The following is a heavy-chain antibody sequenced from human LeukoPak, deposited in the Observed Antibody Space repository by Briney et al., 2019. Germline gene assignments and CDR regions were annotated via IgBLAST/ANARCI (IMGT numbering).Heavy chain of an antibody. CDR3: ARVGYSSSSYDAFDI. Sequence: GGSLRLSCAASGFTFSSYSMNWVRQAPGKGLEWVSSISSSSSYIYYADSVKGRFTISRDNAKNSLYLQMNSLRAEDTAVYYCARVGYSSSSYDAFDIWGQGTMVTVSS. J-gene: IGHJ3*02. CDR2: ISSSSSYI. V-gene: IGHV3-21*01. CDR1: GFTFSSYS. D-gene: IGHD6-13*01.